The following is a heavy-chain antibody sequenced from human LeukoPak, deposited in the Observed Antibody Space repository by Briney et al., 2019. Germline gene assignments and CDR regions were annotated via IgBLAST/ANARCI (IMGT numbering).Heavy chain of an antibody. D-gene: IGHD2-2*01. Sequence: HPGGSLRLSCAASGFIFSNYEMNWVRQAPGKGLEWVSYISSSGSTVYYADSVKGRFIISRDKSKNTLYLQMNSLRAEDTAVYYCAKDPQEVPAAPYYWGQGTLVTVSS. CDR2: ISSSGSTV. J-gene: IGHJ4*02. V-gene: IGHV3-48*03. CDR3: AKDPQEVPAAPYY. CDR1: GFIFSNYE.